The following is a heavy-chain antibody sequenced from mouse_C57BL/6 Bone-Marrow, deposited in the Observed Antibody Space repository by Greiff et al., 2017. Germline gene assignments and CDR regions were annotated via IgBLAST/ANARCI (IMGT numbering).Heavy chain of an antibody. CDR2: INYDGSST. Sequence: EVQLVESEGGLVQPGSSMKLSCTASGFTFSDYYMAWVRQVPEKGLEWVANINYDGSSTYYLDSLKSRFIISRDNAKNILYLQMSSLKSEDTATYYCARVGVYYYGSSYAMDYWGQGTSVTVSS. J-gene: IGHJ4*01. D-gene: IGHD1-1*01. CDR3: ARVGVYYYGSSYAMDY. CDR1: GFTFSDYY. V-gene: IGHV5-16*01.